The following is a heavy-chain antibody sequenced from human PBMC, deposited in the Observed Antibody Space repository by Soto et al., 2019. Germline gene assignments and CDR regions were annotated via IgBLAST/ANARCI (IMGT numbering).Heavy chain of an antibody. CDR2: IYHSGST. D-gene: IGHD2-15*01. V-gene: IGHV4-38-2*02. CDR1: GYSISNGYY. CDR3: ARAPFCSGGTCSLDNGFDP. J-gene: IGHJ5*02. Sequence: LSLTCTVSGYSISNGYYWGWIRQTPGKGLEWIASIYHSGSTYYNPSLKSRVTISVDTSKNQFSLKLSSVTAADTAVYFCARAPFCSGGTCSLDNGFDPWGQGTLVTVSS.